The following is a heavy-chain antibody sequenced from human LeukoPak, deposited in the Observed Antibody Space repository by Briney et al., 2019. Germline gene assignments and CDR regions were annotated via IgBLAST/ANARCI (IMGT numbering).Heavy chain of an antibody. CDR2: IYYSGST. Sequence: SETLSLTCTVSGGSISSYYWSWIRQPPGKGLEWIGYIYYSGSTNYNPSLKSRVTISVDTSKNQFSLKLSSVTAADTAVYYCARGRRQRQSPSAFDIWGQGTMVTVSS. V-gene: IGHV4-59*01. CDR3: ARGRRQRQSPSAFDI. CDR1: GGSISSYY. J-gene: IGHJ3*02. D-gene: IGHD1-1*01.